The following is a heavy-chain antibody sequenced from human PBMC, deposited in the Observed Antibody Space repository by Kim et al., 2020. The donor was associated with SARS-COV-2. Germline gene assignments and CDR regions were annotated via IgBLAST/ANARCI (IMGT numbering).Heavy chain of an antibody. CDR2: ISDKGGDSLS. D-gene: IGHD2-21*01. CDR3: KRVPPCGHWYCD. Sequence: GGSLRLSCAASGFSFSNFAMNWVRQAPGRGLEWVCRISDKGGDSLSEDAVKVRGTFTIDNDEKKNYAQLKMKSLEAADTDLYYSKRVPPCGHWYCD. J-gene: IGHJ2*01. V-gene: IGHV3-73*01. CDR1: GFSFSNFA.